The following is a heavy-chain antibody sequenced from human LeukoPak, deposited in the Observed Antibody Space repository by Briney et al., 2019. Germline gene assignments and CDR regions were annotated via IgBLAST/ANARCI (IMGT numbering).Heavy chain of an antibody. CDR3: ARVSLVSAVTWYFDL. Sequence: PGGSLRLSCAASGFTFSNYAMSWVRQAPGKGLEWVSVISAGAGSTYYADSVRGRFTVSRDNSNNTLYLQMNSLRAEDTAAYYCARVSLVSAVTWYFDLWGRGTLLTVSS. D-gene: IGHD2-2*01. CDR1: GFTFSNYA. V-gene: IGHV3-23*01. J-gene: IGHJ2*01. CDR2: ISAGAGST.